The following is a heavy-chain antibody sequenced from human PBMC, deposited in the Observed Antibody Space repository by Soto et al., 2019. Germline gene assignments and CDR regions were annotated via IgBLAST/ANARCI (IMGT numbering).Heavy chain of an antibody. D-gene: IGHD5-12*01. J-gene: IGHJ6*02. V-gene: IGHV3-30*18. CDR3: AKDIIEVYSGYDYNYYYYGMDV. CDR2: ISYDGSNK. CDR1: GFTFSSYG. Sequence: GGSLRLSCAASGFTFSSYGMHWVRQAPGKGLEWVAVISYDGSNKYYADSVKGRFTISRDNSKNTLYLQMNSLRAEDTAVYYCAKDIIEVYSGYDYNYYYYGMDVWGQGTTVTVSS.